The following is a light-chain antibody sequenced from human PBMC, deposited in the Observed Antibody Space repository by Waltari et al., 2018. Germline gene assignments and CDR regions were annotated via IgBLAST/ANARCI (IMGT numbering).Light chain of an antibody. CDR1: SRYIDNDNY. CDR3: CSYAGFYSYYV. V-gene: IGLV2-11*01. CDR2: DVT. J-gene: IGLJ1*01. Sequence: QSALTQPRSVSGSPGQSVTISCTGTSRYIDNDNYVSWYQHHPGKAPRLRIYDVTKRPSGVPARFSGSKSGNTASLTISGLQAEDEADYYCCSYAGFYSYYVFGTGTKATVL.